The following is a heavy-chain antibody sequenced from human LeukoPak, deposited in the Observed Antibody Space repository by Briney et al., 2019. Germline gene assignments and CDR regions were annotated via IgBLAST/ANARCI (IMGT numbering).Heavy chain of an antibody. D-gene: IGHD6-19*01. CDR1: GFTFSNYA. Sequence: GGSLRLSCAASGFTFSNYAMHWVRQAPGKGLEWVAVISNVETNTYYADSVKGRFTISRDNSKNTLYLQMNSLRAEDTAVYYCASAPSGWDYYFDYWGQGTLVTVSS. J-gene: IGHJ4*02. CDR3: ASAPSGWDYYFDY. CDR2: ISNVETNT. V-gene: IGHV3-30*07.